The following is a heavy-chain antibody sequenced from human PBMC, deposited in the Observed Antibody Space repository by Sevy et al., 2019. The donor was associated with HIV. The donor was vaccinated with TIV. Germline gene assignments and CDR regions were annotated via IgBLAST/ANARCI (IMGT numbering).Heavy chain of an antibody. J-gene: IGHJ5*02. CDR2: AHYSGRP. CDR3: ETFGTNFDPRFDP. D-gene: IGHD2-8*01. CDR1: GGSVNNHY. V-gene: IGHV4-59*02. Sequence: SETLSLKCSVSGGSVNNHYWTWIRQSPGKGLEWLGYAHYSGRPGYNPSLKSRLTISLDFSKNQFSLQWDYVTAADTAIYYCETFGTNFDPRFDPWGQGTLVTVSS.